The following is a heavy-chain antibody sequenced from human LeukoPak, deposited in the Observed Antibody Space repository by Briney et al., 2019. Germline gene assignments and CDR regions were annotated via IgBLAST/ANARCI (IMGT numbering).Heavy chain of an antibody. D-gene: IGHD3-10*01. J-gene: IGHJ4*02. CDR1: GFTFSAYT. CDR3: AKDHESSGSGELGF. V-gene: IGHV3-21*01. Sequence: GGSLRLSCAASGFTFSAYTMNWVRQAPGKCREWISSITSSSRYIYYAGSVKGRFTISRNNAKNSLYLQMNNLRAEDTAVYYCAKDHESSGSGELGFWGQGTLVTVSS. CDR2: ITSSSRYI.